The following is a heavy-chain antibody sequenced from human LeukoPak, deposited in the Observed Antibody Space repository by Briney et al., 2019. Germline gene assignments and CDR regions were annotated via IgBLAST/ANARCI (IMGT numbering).Heavy chain of an antibody. CDR2: ISSSGSTI. Sequence: GGSLRLSCAASGLTFSRSEMNWVRQAPGKGLEWVSYISSSGSTIYYADSVKGRFTISRDNAKNSLYLQMNSLRAEDTAVYYCARETLTSGRLGGIDYWGQGALVTVSP. V-gene: IGHV3-48*03. J-gene: IGHJ4*02. D-gene: IGHD6-19*01. CDR3: ARETLTSGRLGGIDY. CDR1: GLTFSRSE.